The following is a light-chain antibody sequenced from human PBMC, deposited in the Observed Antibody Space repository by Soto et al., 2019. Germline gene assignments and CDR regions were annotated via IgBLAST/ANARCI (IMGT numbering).Light chain of an antibody. Sequence: EIQVTQRPSTLSGSVGGRVTITCGASQTISSWLAWYQQKPGKAPNLLIHDAANLEIGGPSRSSGSGSGTHFTFTISILQTEDIGTYSCQQYDILPITFARGTRLEI. V-gene: IGKV1-33*01. J-gene: IGKJ5*01. CDR3: QQYDILPIT. CDR2: DAA. CDR1: QTISSW.